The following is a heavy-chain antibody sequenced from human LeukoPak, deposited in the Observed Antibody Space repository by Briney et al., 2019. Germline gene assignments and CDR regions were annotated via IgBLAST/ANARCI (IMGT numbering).Heavy chain of an antibody. D-gene: IGHD4-17*01. V-gene: IGHV3-23*01. CDR1: GFTFSSYA. J-gene: IGHJ4*02. CDR3: AKIPDYGDPRCGFDY. Sequence: GGSLRLSCAASGFTFSSYAMSWVRQAPGKGLEWVSAISGSGGSTYYADSVRGRFTISRDNSKNTLYLQMNSLRAEDTAVYYCAKIPDYGDPRCGFDYWGQGTLVTVSS. CDR2: ISGSGGST.